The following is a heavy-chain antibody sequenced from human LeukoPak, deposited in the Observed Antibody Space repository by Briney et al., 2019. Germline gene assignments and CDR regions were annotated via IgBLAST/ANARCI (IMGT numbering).Heavy chain of an antibody. V-gene: IGHV3-23*01. CDR3: ARYCGAASCYSGFDY. CDR2: ISGDGGT. CDR1: GFTSGSYV. Sequence: GGSLRLSCAASGFTSGSYVMSWVRQAPGKGPEWVSAISGDGGTYYADSVKGRFTISRDNSKNTLYLQMNSLGGEDTALYYCARYCGAASCYSGFDYWGQGTLVTVAS. D-gene: IGHD2-15*01. J-gene: IGHJ4*02.